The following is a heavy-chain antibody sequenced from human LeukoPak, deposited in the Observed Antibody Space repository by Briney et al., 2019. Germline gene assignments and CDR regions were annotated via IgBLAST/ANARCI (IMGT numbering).Heavy chain of an antibody. V-gene: IGHV4-39*07. CDR3: ARRTSLIAARSDDY. Sequence: PSETLSLTCTVSGGSISSSSYYWGWIRQPPGKGLEWLGSIYYSGSTYYNPSLKSRVTISIDTSKNQFSLKLSSVTAADTAVYYCARRTSLIAARSDDYWGQGTLVTVSS. J-gene: IGHJ4*02. CDR1: GGSISSSSYY. D-gene: IGHD6-6*01. CDR2: IYYSGST.